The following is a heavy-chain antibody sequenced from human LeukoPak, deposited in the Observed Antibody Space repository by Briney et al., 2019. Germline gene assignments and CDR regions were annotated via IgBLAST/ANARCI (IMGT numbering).Heavy chain of an antibody. D-gene: IGHD5-12*01. Sequence: PGGSLRLSCAASGFTFSSYAMHWVRQAPGKGLEWVAVISYDGSNKYYADSVKGRFTISRDNSKNTLYLQMNSLRAEDTAVYYCARDTATGQWLRLSSLRDNYFDYWGQGTLVTVSS. J-gene: IGHJ4*02. CDR3: ARDTATGQWLRLSSLRDNYFDY. CDR2: ISYDGSNK. V-gene: IGHV3-30*04. CDR1: GFTFSSYA.